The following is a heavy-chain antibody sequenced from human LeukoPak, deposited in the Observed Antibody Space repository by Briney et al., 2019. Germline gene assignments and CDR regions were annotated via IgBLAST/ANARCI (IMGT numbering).Heavy chain of an antibody. J-gene: IGHJ4*02. Sequence: GGSLRLSCAVSGFTFSDYYMDWVRQAPGKGLEWVGRIRNKDNSYTTEYAASVKGRFTISRDDSKNSLYLQMNSLKAEDTAMYYCARGVLWSGYFYFDYWGQGTLVTVSS. CDR2: IRNKDNSYTT. V-gene: IGHV3-72*01. CDR1: GFTFSDYY. D-gene: IGHD3-3*01. CDR3: ARGVLWSGYFYFDY.